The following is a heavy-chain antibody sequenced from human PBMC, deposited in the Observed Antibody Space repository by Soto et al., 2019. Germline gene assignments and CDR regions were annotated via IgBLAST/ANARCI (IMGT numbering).Heavy chain of an antibody. CDR3: AKDAVTAIRFFWYYYYGMDV. CDR2: ISYDGSNK. Sequence: VGSLRLSCAASGFTFSSYGMHWVRQAPGKGLEWVAVISYDGSNKYYADSVKGRFTISRDNSKNTLYLQMNSLRAEDTAVYYCAKDAVTAIRFFWYYYYGMDVWGQGTTVTVSS. V-gene: IGHV3-30*18. CDR1: GFTFSSYG. D-gene: IGHD2-21*02. J-gene: IGHJ6*02.